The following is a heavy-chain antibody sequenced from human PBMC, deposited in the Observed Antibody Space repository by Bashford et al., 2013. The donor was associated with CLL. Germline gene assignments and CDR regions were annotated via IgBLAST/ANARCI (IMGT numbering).Heavy chain of an antibody. CDR2: MNPNSGNT. CDR1: GYTFSSYD. Sequence: ASVKVSCKASGYTFSSYDINWVRQATGQGLEWMGWMNPNSGNTGYAQKFQGRVTMTRNTSISTAYMELSSLRSEDTAVYHCVRDYGWGYGMDVWGQGTTVTVSS. CDR3: VRDYGWGYGMDV. J-gene: IGHJ6*02. V-gene: IGHV1-8*01. D-gene: IGHD3-16*01.